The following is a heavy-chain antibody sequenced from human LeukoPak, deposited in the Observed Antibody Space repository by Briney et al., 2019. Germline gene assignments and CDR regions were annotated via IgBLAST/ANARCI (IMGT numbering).Heavy chain of an antibody. CDR1: GFTFSSYA. V-gene: IGHV3-30-3*01. CDR3: ARALEQWLVRGLDY. J-gene: IGHJ4*02. D-gene: IGHD6-19*01. CDR2: ISYDGSNK. Sequence: GGSLRLSCAASGFTFSSYAMHWVRQAPGKGLEWVAVISYDGSNKYYADSVKGRFTISRDNSKNTLYLQMNSLRAEDTAVYYCARALEQWLVRGLDYWGQGTLVTVSP.